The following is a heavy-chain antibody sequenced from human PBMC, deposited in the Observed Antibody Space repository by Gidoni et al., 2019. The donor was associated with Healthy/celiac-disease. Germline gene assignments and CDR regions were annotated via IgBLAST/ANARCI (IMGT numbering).Heavy chain of an antibody. D-gene: IGHD1-26*01. CDR3: ARDQAWGELPRRFDY. J-gene: IGHJ4*02. CDR1: GFTFSSYS. V-gene: IGHV3-21*01. Sequence: EVQLVESGGGLVKPGGSLRLSCAASGFTFSSYSMNWVRPAPGKGLEWVSSSSSSSSYIYYANSVKGRFTISRDNAKNSLYLQMNSLRAEDTAVYYCARDQAWGELPRRFDYWGQGTLVTVSS. CDR2: SSSSSSYI.